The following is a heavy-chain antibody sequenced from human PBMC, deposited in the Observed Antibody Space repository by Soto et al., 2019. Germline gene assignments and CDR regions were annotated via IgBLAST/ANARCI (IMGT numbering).Heavy chain of an antibody. CDR3: AFPATADFDY. Sequence: QVQLQESGPGLVKPSGTLSLTCVVSGGSISNTNWWSWVRQPPGKGLEWIGAIYHSGTTNYSPSLKSRVTISVDMSKNQFSLTLSSVTAADTAVYYCAFPATADFDYWGQGTLVTVSS. D-gene: IGHD6-13*01. V-gene: IGHV4-4*02. J-gene: IGHJ4*02. CDR2: IYHSGTT. CDR1: GGSISNTNW.